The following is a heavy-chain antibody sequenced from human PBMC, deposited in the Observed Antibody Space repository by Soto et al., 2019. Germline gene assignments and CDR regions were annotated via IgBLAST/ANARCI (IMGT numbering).Heavy chain of an antibody. CDR1: GFTFSSYG. D-gene: IGHD3-3*01. CDR2: ISYDGSNK. Sequence: GGSLRLSCAASGFTFSSYGMHWVRQAPGKGLEWVAVISYDGSNKYYADSVKGRFTISRDNSKNTLYLQMNSLRAEDTAVYYCAKGDFWSGYSLFGYFDYWGQGTIVTVSS. J-gene: IGHJ4*02. CDR3: AKGDFWSGYSLFGYFDY. V-gene: IGHV3-30*18.